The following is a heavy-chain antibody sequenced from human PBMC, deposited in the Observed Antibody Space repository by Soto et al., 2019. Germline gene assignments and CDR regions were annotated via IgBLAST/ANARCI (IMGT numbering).Heavy chain of an antibody. CDR1: GGSISSSTYD. Sequence: QLQLQESGPGLVKPSETLSLTCTVSGGSISSSTYDWGWIRQPPGTGLEWIGSIYHSGSTYYNPSLKSRVSISVDTSKNQFSLRLSSVTAADTAMYYCTIIMATIPRRENWGQGTLVTVSP. CDR3: TIIMATIPRREN. D-gene: IGHD5-12*01. J-gene: IGHJ4*02. V-gene: IGHV4-39*01. CDR2: IYHSGST.